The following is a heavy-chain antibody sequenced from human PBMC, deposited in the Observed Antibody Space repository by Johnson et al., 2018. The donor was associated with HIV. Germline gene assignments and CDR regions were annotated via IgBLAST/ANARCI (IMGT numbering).Heavy chain of an antibody. CDR1: GLTVSSNY. CDR3: VQGVPNPAGAFDI. CDR2: IYSGGST. J-gene: IGHJ3*02. V-gene: IGHV3-66*03. D-gene: IGHD6-19*01. Sequence: MQLVESGGGLIQPGGSLRLSCAASGLTVSSNYMSWVRQAPGKGLEWVSVIYSGGSTYYADSVKGRFTISKDNSKNTLYLQMNSLRPEDTAVYYCVQGVPNPAGAFDIWGRGTMVTVSS.